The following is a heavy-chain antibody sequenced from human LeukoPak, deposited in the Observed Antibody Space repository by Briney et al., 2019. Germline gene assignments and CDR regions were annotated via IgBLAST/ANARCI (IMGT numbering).Heavy chain of an antibody. CDR1: GYSFTSYW. CDR3: ALQWELSDAFDN. J-gene: IGHJ3*02. CDR2: IYPGDSDS. D-gene: IGHD1-26*01. V-gene: IGHV5-51*01. Sequence: GESLKISCKGSGYSFTSYWIGWVRQMPGKGLEWMGSIYPGDSDSRYSPSFQGQVTISADKSISTAYLQWSSLKASDTARYYCALQWELSDAFDNWGQGTMVAVSS.